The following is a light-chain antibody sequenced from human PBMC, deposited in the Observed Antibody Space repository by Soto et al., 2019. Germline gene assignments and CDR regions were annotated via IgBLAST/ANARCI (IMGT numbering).Light chain of an antibody. Sequence: EIVMTQSPATLSVSPGERATLSCRASQSVSSNLAWYQQKPGQAPRRLIYCASTRATGIPARFSGSGSGTEFTLTVCSLQSEDFAVYYCQQYNNWPRDTFGQGTKVDI. CDR3: QQYNNWPRDT. CDR2: CAS. J-gene: IGKJ2*01. CDR1: QSVSSN. V-gene: IGKV3-15*01.